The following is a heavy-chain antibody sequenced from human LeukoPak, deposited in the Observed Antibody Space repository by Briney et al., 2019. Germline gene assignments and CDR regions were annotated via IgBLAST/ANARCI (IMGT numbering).Heavy chain of an antibody. CDR2: MNPNSGNT. D-gene: IGHD2-21*02. CDR1: GYTFTSYD. V-gene: IGHV1-8*01. J-gene: IGHJ4*02. CDR3: ARSSVVVTAADFDY. Sequence: ASVKVSCTASGYTFTSYDINWVRQATGQGLEWMGWMNPNSGNTGYAQKFQGRVTMTRNTSISTAYMELSSLRSEDTAVYYCARSSVVVTAADFDYWGQGTLVTVSS.